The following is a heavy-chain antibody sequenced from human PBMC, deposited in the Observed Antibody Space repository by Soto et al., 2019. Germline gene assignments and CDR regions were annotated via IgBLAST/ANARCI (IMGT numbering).Heavy chain of an antibody. Sequence: PLSLTCAVSGGSVSVSGYSWNWIRQAPGKGLEWIGYIYRSGTTYYNPSLKSRVTISVDKSKNQFSLTLSSVTAADTAVYYCARGAIAIFGVVPNWFDPWGQGTLVTVSS. V-gene: IGHV4-30-2*01. CDR2: IYRSGTT. CDR1: GGSVSVSGYS. J-gene: IGHJ5*02. D-gene: IGHD3-3*01. CDR3: ARGAIAIFGVVPNWFDP.